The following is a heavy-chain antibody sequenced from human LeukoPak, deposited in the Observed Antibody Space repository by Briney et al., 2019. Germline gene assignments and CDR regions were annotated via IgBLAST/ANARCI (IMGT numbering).Heavy chain of an antibody. J-gene: IGHJ4*02. CDR1: GFTFSSYG. Sequence: PGGSLRLSCAASGFTFSSYGMHWVRQAPGKGLEWVAFIRYDGSNKYYADSVKGRFTISRDNSKNTLYLQMNSLRAEDTAVYYCAKGPILAPYDSSGPFDYWGQGTLVTVSS. D-gene: IGHD3-22*01. CDR2: IRYDGSNK. CDR3: AKGPILAPYDSSGPFDY. V-gene: IGHV3-30*02.